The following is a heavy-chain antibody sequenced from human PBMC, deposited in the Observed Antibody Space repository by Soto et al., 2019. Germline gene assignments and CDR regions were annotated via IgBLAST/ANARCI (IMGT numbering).Heavy chain of an antibody. CDR2: ISDNGSHK. Sequence: QVQLVESGGGVVQPGRSLRLSCASSGFTCRNFAMYWVRQAPGKGLEWVTVISDNGSHKYYADSVKGRFTISRDNSKNTLYLQMNNLSAEDSAVYFCARDYSYQRAMDVWGQGTTVTVSS. CDR1: GFTCRNFA. CDR3: ARDYSYQRAMDV. D-gene: IGHD2-15*01. V-gene: IGHV3-30-3*01. J-gene: IGHJ6*02.